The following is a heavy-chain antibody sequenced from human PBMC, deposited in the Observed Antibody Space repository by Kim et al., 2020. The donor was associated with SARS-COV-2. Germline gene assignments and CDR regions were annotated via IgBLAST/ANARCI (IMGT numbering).Heavy chain of an antibody. D-gene: IGHD5-12*01. CDR2: INPSGGST. CDR3: AREGDGYNWADPLGYYGMDV. Sequence: ASVKVSCKASGYTFTSYYMHWVRQAPGQGLEWMGIINPSGGSTSYAQKFQGRVTMTRDTSTSTVYMELSSLRSEDTAVYYCAREGDGYNWADPLGYYGMDVWGQGTTVTVSS. CDR1: GYTFTSYY. J-gene: IGHJ6*02. V-gene: IGHV1-46*01.